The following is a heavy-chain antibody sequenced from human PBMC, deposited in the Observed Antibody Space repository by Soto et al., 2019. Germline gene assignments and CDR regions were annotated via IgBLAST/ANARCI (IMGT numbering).Heavy chain of an antibody. V-gene: IGHV1-18*01. CDR1: GYTFTSYG. CDR2: ISAYNGNT. D-gene: IGHD4-4*01. Sequence: QVPLVQSGAEVKKPGASVKVSCKASGYTFTSYGISWVRQAPGQGLEWMGWISAYNGNTNYAQKLQGRVTMTTDTSTSTAYMELRSLRSDDTVVYYCARGNDYSNYVGILYYYYYYMDVWGKGTTVTVSS. J-gene: IGHJ6*03. CDR3: ARGNDYSNYVGILYYYYYYMDV.